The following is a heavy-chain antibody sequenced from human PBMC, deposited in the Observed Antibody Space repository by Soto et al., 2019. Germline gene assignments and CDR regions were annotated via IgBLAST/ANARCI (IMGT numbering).Heavy chain of an antibody. CDR3: ARDSKWLIINGNWFDS. CDR1: GYSFINYG. Sequence: VQLVQSGAEVKKPGASVKVSCKFSGYSFINYGMTWVRQAPGQGFEWMGWISGSNGATNYAQRFQGRVTLTTDTSTNTAYMELRSLSLDDTAIYYCARDSKWLIINGNWFDSWGQGTLVTVSS. D-gene: IGHD5-12*01. V-gene: IGHV1-18*04. CDR2: ISGSNGAT. J-gene: IGHJ5*01.